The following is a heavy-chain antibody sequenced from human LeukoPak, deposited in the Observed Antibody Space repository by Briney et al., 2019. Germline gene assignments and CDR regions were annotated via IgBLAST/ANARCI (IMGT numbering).Heavy chain of an antibody. D-gene: IGHD3-22*01. CDR3: ATDLRLIVPNAFDI. J-gene: IGHJ3*02. CDR2: FDPEDGET. Sequence: ASVKVSCKVSGYTLTELSMHLVRQAPGKGLEWMGGFDPEDGETIYAQKFQGRVTMTEDTSTDTAYMELSSLRSEDTAVYYCATDLRLIVPNAFDIWGQGTMVTVSS. V-gene: IGHV1-24*01. CDR1: GYTLTELS.